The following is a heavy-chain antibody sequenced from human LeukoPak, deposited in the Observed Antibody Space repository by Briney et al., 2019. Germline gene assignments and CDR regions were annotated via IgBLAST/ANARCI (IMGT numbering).Heavy chain of an antibody. CDR1: GYTFTDYY. CDR3: ARDGGLDY. V-gene: IGHV1-2*02. D-gene: IGHD3-3*01. Sequence: ASVKVSCKASGYTFTDYYMQWLRQAPGQGLEWMGWINLNSGDTTYAQKFQGRVTMTRDTSITTANMDLSRLSSDDTAVYYCARDGGLDYWGQGTLVTVSS. J-gene: IGHJ4*02. CDR2: INLNSGDT.